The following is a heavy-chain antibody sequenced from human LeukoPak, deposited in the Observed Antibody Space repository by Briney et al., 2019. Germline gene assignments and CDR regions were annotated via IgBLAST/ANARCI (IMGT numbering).Heavy chain of an antibody. CDR2: TNPTSGDT. CDR1: GCTLTDYY. J-gene: IGHJ4*02. D-gene: IGHD3-22*01. Sequence: ASVTVSCKASGCTLTDYYIHWVRQAPGQGLEWMGWTNPTSGDTNYAQRFQGRVTMTRDTSTSTAYMELSGLRSDDTAIYYCARGVVYYRLDFWGQGALVAVSS. CDR3: ARGVVYYRLDF. V-gene: IGHV1-2*02.